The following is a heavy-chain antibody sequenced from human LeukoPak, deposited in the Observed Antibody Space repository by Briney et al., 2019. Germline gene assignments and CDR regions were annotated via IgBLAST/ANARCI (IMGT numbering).Heavy chain of an antibody. CDR1: GDSISSYY. CDR2: IYYSGST. Sequence: SETLSLTCTVSGDSISSYYWSWIRQPPGKGLEWIGYIYYSGSTNYNPSLKSRVTLSVDTSKNQFSLMLSSVTAADTAVYYCARVRGPLDYWGQGTLVTVSS. J-gene: IGHJ4*02. CDR3: ARVRGPLDY. D-gene: IGHD3-10*01. V-gene: IGHV4-59*12.